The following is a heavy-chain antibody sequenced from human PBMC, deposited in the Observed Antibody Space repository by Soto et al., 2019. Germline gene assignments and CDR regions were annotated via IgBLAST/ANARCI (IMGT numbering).Heavy chain of an antibody. Sequence: EVILLESGGHLVAPGESLRLSCVASGFSFSSSALTWVRQAPGKGLEWVADISGQGGTTYYADSVKGRFIISRDNSKNTMSLQITSLRVEDTAVYYCAKENDYSIIDSNWFDAWGPGTLVSVSS. D-gene: IGHD4-4*01. J-gene: IGHJ5*02. CDR1: GFSFSSSA. V-gene: IGHV3-23*01. CDR2: ISGQGGTT. CDR3: AKENDYSIIDSNWFDA.